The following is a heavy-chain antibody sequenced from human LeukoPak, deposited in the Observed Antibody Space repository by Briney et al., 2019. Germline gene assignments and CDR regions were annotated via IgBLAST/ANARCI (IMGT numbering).Heavy chain of an antibody. CDR1: GVSISSYY. D-gene: IGHD2-21*02. Sequence: SETLSLTCTVSGVSISSYYWSWIRQPLGKGLEWIGYIYYSGSTNYNPSLKSRVTISVDTSKNQFSLKLSSVTAADTAVYYCARDSPSDCGGDCYSAFDIWGQGTMVTVSS. J-gene: IGHJ3*02. V-gene: IGHV4-59*01. CDR3: ARDSPSDCGGDCYSAFDI. CDR2: IYYSGST.